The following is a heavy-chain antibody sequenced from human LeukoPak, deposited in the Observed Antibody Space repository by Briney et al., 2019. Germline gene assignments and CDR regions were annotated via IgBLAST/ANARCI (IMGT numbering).Heavy chain of an antibody. CDR2: INSDGSST. CDR3: AKAGGEQQLVRAFDC. J-gene: IGHJ4*02. Sequence: GGSLRLSCAASGFTFSSYWMHWVRQAPGKGLVWVSRINSDGSSTSYADSVKGRFTISRDNAKNTLFLQMSSLRAEDTAVYYCAKAGGEQQLVRAFDCWGQGTLVTVSS. V-gene: IGHV3-74*01. CDR1: GFTFSSYW. D-gene: IGHD6-13*01.